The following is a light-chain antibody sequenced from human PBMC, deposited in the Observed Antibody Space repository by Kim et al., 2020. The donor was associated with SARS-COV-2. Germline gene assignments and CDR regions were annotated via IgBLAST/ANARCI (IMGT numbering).Light chain of an antibody. J-gene: IGLJ1*01. CDR1: QLGHKY. CDR2: QDS. Sequence: SVSPGQTASITCSGDQLGHKYASWYQQKPGQSPVVVIYQDSKRPSGIPERFSGSNSGNTATLTISGTQPSDEADYWCQAWDSSTGVFGTGTKVTVL. V-gene: IGLV3-1*01. CDR3: QAWDSSTGV.